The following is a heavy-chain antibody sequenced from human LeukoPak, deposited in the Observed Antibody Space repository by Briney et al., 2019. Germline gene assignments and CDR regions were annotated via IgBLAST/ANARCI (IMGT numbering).Heavy chain of an antibody. D-gene: IGHD3-3*01. CDR1: GFTFSNYA. V-gene: IGHV3-23*01. CDR3: ARDAAIFGVVMYDSWFDP. Sequence: GSLRLSCAASGFTFSNYAMSWVRQAPGKGLDWVSTIGASGADTYYADSVKGRFTISRDNSKSTLFLQMNSLRSEDTAVYYCARDAAIFGVVMYDSWFDPWGQGTLVTVSS. CDR2: IGASGADT. J-gene: IGHJ5*02.